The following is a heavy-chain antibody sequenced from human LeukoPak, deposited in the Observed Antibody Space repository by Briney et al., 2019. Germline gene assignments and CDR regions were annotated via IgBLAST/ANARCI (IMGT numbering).Heavy chain of an antibody. Sequence: SETLSLTCTVSGGSISNSRHYWGWIRQPPGKGLEWIGSIYYSGSTYYNPSLKSRVTVSVDTSKNQFSLKLSSVTAADTAMYYCADSSGYYNFDYWGQGSLVTVSS. V-gene: IGHV4-39*07. J-gene: IGHJ4*02. CDR2: IYYSGST. CDR1: GGSISNSRHY. D-gene: IGHD3-22*01. CDR3: ADSSGYYNFDY.